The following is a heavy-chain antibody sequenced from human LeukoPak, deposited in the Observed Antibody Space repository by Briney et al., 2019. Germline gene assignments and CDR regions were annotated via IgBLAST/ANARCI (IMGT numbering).Heavy chain of an antibody. CDR2: IYYNGNT. V-gene: IGHV4-59*01. Sequence: SETLSLTFTVSGGSISSYYWSWIRQPPGKGLEWIGYIYYNGNTNYNPSLKSRVTISVDTSKNQFSLNLSSVTAADTAVYYCARLYYYDSSGQNAFDIWGQGTMVTVSS. CDR1: GGSISSYY. D-gene: IGHD3-22*01. CDR3: ARLYYYDSSGQNAFDI. J-gene: IGHJ3*02.